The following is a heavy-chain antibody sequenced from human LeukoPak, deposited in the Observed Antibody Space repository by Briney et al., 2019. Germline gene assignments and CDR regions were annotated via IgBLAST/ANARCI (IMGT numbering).Heavy chain of an antibody. D-gene: IGHD3-3*01. CDR1: GGSISSSSYY. J-gene: IGHJ5*02. V-gene: IGHV4-61*02. CDR2: IYTSGST. Sequence: PSETLSLTCTVSGGSISSSSYYWGWIRQPAGKGLEWIGRIYTSGSTNYNPSLKSRVTISVDTSKNQFSLKLSSVTAADTAVYYCARTYYDFWSGYYRDNNWFDPWGQGTLVTVSS. CDR3: ARTYYDFWSGYYRDNNWFDP.